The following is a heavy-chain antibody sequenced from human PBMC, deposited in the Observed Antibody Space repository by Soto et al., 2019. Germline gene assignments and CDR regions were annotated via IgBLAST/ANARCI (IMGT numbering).Heavy chain of an antibody. CDR2: IIPIFGTA. J-gene: IGHJ6*02. V-gene: IGHV1-69*06. CDR3: ARLIVGATYYYYYGMDV. CDR1: GGTFSSYA. Sequence: QVQLVQSGAEVKKPGSSVKVSCKASGGTFSSYAISWVRQAPGQGLEWMGGIIPIFGTANYAQKFQGRATITADKSTSTAYMELSSLRSEDTAVYYCARLIVGATYYYYYGMDVWGQGTTVTVSS. D-gene: IGHD1-26*01.